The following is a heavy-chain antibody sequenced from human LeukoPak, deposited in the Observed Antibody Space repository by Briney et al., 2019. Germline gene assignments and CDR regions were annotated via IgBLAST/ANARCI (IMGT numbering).Heavy chain of an antibody. CDR1: GFTFSSYA. V-gene: IGHV3-23*01. J-gene: IGHJ4*02. CDR2: ISGSGGST. Sequence: PGGSLRLSCAASGFTFSSYAMSWVRQAPGKGLEWVSAISGSGGSTYCADSVKGRFTISRDNSKNTLYLQMNSLRAEDTAVYYCAKVFSDLGSSDYFDYWGQGTLVTVSS. CDR3: AKVFSDLGSSDYFDY. D-gene: IGHD3-10*01.